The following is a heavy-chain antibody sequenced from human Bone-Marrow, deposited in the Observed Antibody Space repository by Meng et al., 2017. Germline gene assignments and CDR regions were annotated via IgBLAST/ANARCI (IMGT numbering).Heavy chain of an antibody. D-gene: IGHD5-24*01. Sequence: QGQLVQAGSEVKQPGASVKGSCRPAGYPFTSYAINWVRQAPGQGPDWMGWIDPNTGNPTYDQGFTGRFVFSLDTSVSTAYLQINSLRADDTAVYYCARDSPLDGYSLLDYWGQGTRVTVSS. CDR1: GYPFTSYA. V-gene: IGHV7-4-1*02. J-gene: IGHJ4*02. CDR3: ARDSPLDGYSLLDY. CDR2: IDPNTGNP.